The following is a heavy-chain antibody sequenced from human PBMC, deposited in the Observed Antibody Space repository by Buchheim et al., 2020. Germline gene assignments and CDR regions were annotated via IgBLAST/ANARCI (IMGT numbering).Heavy chain of an antibody. Sequence: QVQLVESGGGVVQPGRSLRLSCAASGFTFSRYGMHWVRQAPGKGLEWVAVISYDGSNKYYADSVKGRFTIPRDNSKNTLYLQMNSLRADDTAVYYCAKDGGTGSSYFDYWGQGIL. CDR3: AKDGGTGSSYFDY. CDR1: GFTFSRYG. V-gene: IGHV3-30*18. CDR2: ISYDGSNK. D-gene: IGHD6-13*01. J-gene: IGHJ4*02.